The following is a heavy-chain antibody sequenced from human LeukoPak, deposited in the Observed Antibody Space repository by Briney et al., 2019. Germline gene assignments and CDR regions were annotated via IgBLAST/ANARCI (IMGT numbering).Heavy chain of an antibody. V-gene: IGHV1-46*03. D-gene: IGHD1-26*01. Sequence: GASVKVSCKASGYTFTSYYMHWVRQAPGQGLELMGIINPSGGSTSYAQKFQGRVTMTRDTSTSTVYMELSSLRSEDTAVYYCARDLVGAQSRDYWGQGTLVTVSS. CDR2: INPSGGST. CDR1: GYTFTSYY. CDR3: ARDLVGAQSRDY. J-gene: IGHJ4*02.